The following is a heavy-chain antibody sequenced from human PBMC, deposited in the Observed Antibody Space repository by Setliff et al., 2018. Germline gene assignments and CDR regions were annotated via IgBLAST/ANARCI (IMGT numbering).Heavy chain of an antibody. Sequence: SETLSLTCTVSGGSVNNFYWSWVRQPAGKGLEWIGHIYTTGSTNYNPSLKSRVTLSVDTSKNQFSLKLTSVTAADTAIYYCARTPYYYDTAGYDFWGQGTLVTV. J-gene: IGHJ4*02. CDR3: ARTPYYYDTAGYDF. CDR2: IYTTGST. D-gene: IGHD3-22*01. V-gene: IGHV4-4*07. CDR1: GGSVNNFY.